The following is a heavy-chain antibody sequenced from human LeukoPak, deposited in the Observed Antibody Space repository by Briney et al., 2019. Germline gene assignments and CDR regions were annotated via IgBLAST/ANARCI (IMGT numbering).Heavy chain of an antibody. J-gene: IGHJ3*02. CDR2: NFSGGST. D-gene: IGHD1-26*01. Sequence: PGGSLRLSCAASGFSVSSDFMTWVRQAPGKGLEWVSVNFSGGSTYYADSVKGRFTISRDNSKNTLYLQMNSLRAEDTAVYYCARGRRWDLLVSLIDASDIWGQGTMVTVSS. V-gene: IGHV3-53*01. CDR3: ARGRRWDLLVSLIDASDI. CDR1: GFSVSSDF.